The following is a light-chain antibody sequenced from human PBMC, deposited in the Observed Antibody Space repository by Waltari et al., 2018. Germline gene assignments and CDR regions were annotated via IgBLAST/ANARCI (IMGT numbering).Light chain of an antibody. CDR1: TGAVTSGHY. CDR3: LVWYSGARWV. V-gene: IGLV7-46*01. J-gene: IGLJ3*02. Sequence: QAVVTQEPSLTVSPGGTVTLPCGSSTGAVTSGHYPYWFQQKLGQVPRTLIYATNNKHTWTPARFSGSLLGGKATLTLSGAQPEDEADYYCLVWYSGARWVFGGGTKLSVL. CDR2: ATN.